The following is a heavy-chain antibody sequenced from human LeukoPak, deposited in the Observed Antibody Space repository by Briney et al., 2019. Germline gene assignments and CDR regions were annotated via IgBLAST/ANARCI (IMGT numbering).Heavy chain of an antibody. J-gene: IGHJ4*02. CDR1: GFTFSSYA. CDR2: ISGSGGST. D-gene: IGHD6-19*01. Sequence: PGGSLRLSCAASGFTFSSYAMSWVRQAPGKGLEWVSAISGSGGSTYYADSVKGRFTISRDNSKNTLYLQMNSLRAEDTAVYYCAKDYWDSTGWYDYFDYWGQGTLVTVSS. CDR3: AKDYWDSTGWYDYFDY. V-gene: IGHV3-23*01.